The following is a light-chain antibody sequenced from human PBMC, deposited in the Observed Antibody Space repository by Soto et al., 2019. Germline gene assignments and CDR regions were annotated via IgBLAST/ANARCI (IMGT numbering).Light chain of an antibody. J-gene: IGLJ1*01. V-gene: IGLV2-23*02. CDR2: EVR. Sequence: HSALTQPASVSGSPGQSITISCTGTSSDIGSYDLVSWYQQHADKVPKLIIYEVRKRPSGVSNRFSGSKSGNTASLTISGLQAEDEADYYCCSGSTTFYVFGTGNKVTVL. CDR1: SSDIGSYDL. CDR3: CSGSTTFYV.